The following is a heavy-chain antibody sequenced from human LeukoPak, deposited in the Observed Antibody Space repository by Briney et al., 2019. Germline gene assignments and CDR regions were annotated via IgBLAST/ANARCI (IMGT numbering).Heavy chain of an antibody. CDR1: GGSFSGYY. CDR2: INHSGST. V-gene: IGHV4-34*01. Sequence: SETLSLTCAVYGGSFSGYYWSWIRQPPGKGLEWIGEINHSGSTNYNPSLKSRVTISVDTSKNQFSLKLSSVTAADTAVYYCARIYDYIWGSYPAKPFDCWGQGTLVTVSS. CDR3: ARIYDYIWGSYPAKPFDC. D-gene: IGHD3-16*02. J-gene: IGHJ4*02.